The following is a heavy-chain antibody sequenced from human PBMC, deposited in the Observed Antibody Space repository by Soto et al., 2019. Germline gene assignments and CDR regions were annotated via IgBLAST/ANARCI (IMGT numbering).Heavy chain of an antibody. CDR2: VYYTVST. D-gene: IGHD2-21*02. J-gene: IGHJ5*02. CDR1: GASIRSTDYY. CDR3: VRTARQGAVAPHWFDR. V-gene: IGHV4-30-4*01. Sequence: SETLSLTCTVSGASIRSTDYYWIWIRQAPGKGLEWIGYVYYTVSTYYNPSLMSRLTISVDTSKNQFSLKLTSVTAAETAVYYCVRTARQGAVAPHWFDRWGQGTQVTVSS.